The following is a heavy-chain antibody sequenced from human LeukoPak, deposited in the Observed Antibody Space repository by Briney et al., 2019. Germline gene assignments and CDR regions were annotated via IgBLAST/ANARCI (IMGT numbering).Heavy chain of an antibody. CDR3: ARVEVGATPDYYYYYMDV. Sequence: PGGSLRLSCAASGFIFDDYGMSWVRQAPGKGLEWVSGINWNGGTRGYADSVKGRFTSSRDNAKNSPYLQMNSLRAEDTALYYCARVEVGATPDYYYYYMDVWGKGTTVTVSS. V-gene: IGHV3-20*04. J-gene: IGHJ6*03. CDR1: GFIFDDYG. CDR2: INWNGGTR. D-gene: IGHD1-26*01.